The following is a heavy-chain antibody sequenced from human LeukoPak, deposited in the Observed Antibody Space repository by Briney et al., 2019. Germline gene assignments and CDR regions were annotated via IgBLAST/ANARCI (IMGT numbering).Heavy chain of an antibody. CDR1: GGSISSSSYY. Sequence: SETLSLTCNVSGGSISSSSYYWGWIRQPPGKGLEWIGSIYFSGRTYYNMSLKSRVTISIDTSKNQFSLKVNSVTAADTAVYYCAREQYYYDSSGPTDAFDIWGQGTMVTVSS. J-gene: IGHJ3*02. D-gene: IGHD3-22*01. V-gene: IGHV4-39*07. CDR2: IYFSGRT. CDR3: AREQYYYDSSGPTDAFDI.